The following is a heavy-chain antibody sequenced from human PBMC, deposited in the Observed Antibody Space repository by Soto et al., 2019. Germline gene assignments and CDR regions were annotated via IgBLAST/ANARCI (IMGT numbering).Heavy chain of an antibody. CDR3: AKDRRSSSCFDY. D-gene: IGHD6-13*01. CDR1: GFTFSSYA. Sequence: VGSLRLSCAASGFTFSSYAMSWVRQAPGNGLEWVSAISGSGGSTYYSDSVKGRFTISRDNSKNTLYLQMNSLRAEDTAVYYCAKDRRSSSCFDYWGQGTLVTVSS. CDR2: ISGSGGST. V-gene: IGHV3-23*01. J-gene: IGHJ4*02.